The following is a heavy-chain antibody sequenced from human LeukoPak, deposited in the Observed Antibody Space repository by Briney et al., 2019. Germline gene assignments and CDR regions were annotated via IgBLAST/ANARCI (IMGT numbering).Heavy chain of an antibody. CDR1: GFTFSSYA. V-gene: IGHV3-30-3*01. J-gene: IGHJ4*02. D-gene: IGHD1-26*01. Sequence: GGSLRLSCAASGFTFSSYAMYWVRQAPGKGLEWVAFISYDGNNKYHADSVKGRFSISRDNSKNTLYLQMNGLRAEDTAVYYCARDLYSGSYYSDYWGQGTLVTVSS. CDR3: ARDLYSGSYYSDY. CDR2: ISYDGNNK.